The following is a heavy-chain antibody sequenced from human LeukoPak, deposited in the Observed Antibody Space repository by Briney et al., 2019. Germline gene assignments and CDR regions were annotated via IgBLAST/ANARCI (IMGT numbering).Heavy chain of an antibody. CDR2: ISYDGSNK. V-gene: IGHV3-30-3*01. CDR3: ARTYDFWSGTQKGYMDV. D-gene: IGHD3-3*01. J-gene: IGHJ6*03. Sequence: GGSLRLSCAASGFTFSSYAMHWVRQAPGKGLEWVAVISYDGSNKYYADSVKGRFTISRDNSKNTLYLQMNSLRAEDTAVYYCARTYDFWSGTQKGYMDVWGKGTTVTVSS. CDR1: GFTFSSYA.